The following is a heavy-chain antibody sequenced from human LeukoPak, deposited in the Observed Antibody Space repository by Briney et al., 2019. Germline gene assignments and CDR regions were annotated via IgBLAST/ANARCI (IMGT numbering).Heavy chain of an antibody. Sequence: ASVKVSCKASGDTFTTYAIIWVRQAPGQGLEWMGWINPNSGGTNYAQKFQGRVTMTRDTSISTAYMELSRLRSDDTAVYYCARDGGHYYDSSGYAPDYWGQGTLVTVSS. D-gene: IGHD3-22*01. CDR3: ARDGGHYYDSSGYAPDY. CDR2: INPNSGGT. V-gene: IGHV1-2*02. CDR1: GDTFTTYA. J-gene: IGHJ4*02.